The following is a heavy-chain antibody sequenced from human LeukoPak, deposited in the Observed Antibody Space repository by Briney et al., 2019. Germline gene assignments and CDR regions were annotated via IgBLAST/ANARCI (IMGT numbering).Heavy chain of an antibody. Sequence: GGSLRLSCAVSGFSFSTYAMSWVRQAPGKGLDWVAIISTSGDYIYYGDLVKGRFTISRDNSKNTLYLQMNSLRAEDTAVYYCAKKTTGPRGWFDPWGQGTLVTVSS. CDR3: AKKTTGPRGWFDP. CDR1: GFSFSTYA. V-gene: IGHV3-23*01. CDR2: ISTSGDYI. J-gene: IGHJ5*02. D-gene: IGHD3-9*01.